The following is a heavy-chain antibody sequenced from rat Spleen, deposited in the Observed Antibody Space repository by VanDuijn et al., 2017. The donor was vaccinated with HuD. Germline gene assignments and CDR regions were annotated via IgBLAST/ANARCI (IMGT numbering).Heavy chain of an antibody. Sequence: EVKLVESGGGLVQPGRSLKLSCAASGFNFNDYWIGWVRQAPGKGLEWIGEINKDSSTIKYNPSLKDKITISRDNAQNTLYLQMSKLGSEDTAIYYCVREEFGVDYWGQGVMVTVSS. J-gene: IGHJ2*01. CDR3: VREEFGVDY. CDR1: GFNFNDYW. V-gene: IGHV4-2*01. D-gene: IGHD4-3*01. CDR2: INKDSSTI.